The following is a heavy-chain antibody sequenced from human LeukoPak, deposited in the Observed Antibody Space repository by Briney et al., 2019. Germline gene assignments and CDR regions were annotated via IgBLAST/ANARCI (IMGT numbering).Heavy chain of an antibody. V-gene: IGHV4-31*03. CDR1: GASISSGGHY. J-gene: IGHJ4*02. Sequence: SQTLSLTCTVSGASISSGGHYWSWIRQHPGKGLEWIGYIYFSGITYYNPSLKSRVAISVDTSKNQFSLNLNSVTAADTAVYYCAREGGSSGSYFPENYWGQGTLVTVSS. CDR2: IYFSGIT. CDR3: AREGGSSGSYFPENY. D-gene: IGHD1-26*01.